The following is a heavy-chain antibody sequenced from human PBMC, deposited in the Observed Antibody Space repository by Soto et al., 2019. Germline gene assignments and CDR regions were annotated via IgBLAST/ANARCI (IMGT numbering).Heavy chain of an antibody. V-gene: IGHV2-5*02. D-gene: IGHD2-15*01. CDR2: IYWDDNK. Sequence: QITLKESGPTLVKPTQTLTLTCAFSGFSLTTTGVGVGWIRQPPGKALEWLALIYWDDNKRYSPSLKSRLSITKXXSXNXXVLTMTNMDPVDTATYYCAHLGYCSGGSCHNWFDPWGQGTLVTVSS. J-gene: IGHJ5*02. CDR1: GFSLTTTGVG. CDR3: AHLGYCSGGSCHNWFDP.